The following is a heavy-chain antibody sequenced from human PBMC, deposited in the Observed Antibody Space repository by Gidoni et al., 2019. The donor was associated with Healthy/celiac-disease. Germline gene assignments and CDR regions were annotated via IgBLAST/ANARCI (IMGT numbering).Heavy chain of an antibody. D-gene: IGHD2-2*01. CDR2: INHSGST. J-gene: IGHJ4*02. CDR1: GGYLSGYY. V-gene: IGHV4-34*01. Sequence: QVQLQQWGAGLLKPSETLSLTCAVYGGYLSGYYWSWIRQPPGKGLEWIGEINHSGSTNYNPSLKSRVTISVDTSKNQFSLKLSSVTAADTAVYYCARDMTYCSSTSCFAPSYYWGQGTLVTVSS. CDR3: ARDMTYCSSTSCFAPSYY.